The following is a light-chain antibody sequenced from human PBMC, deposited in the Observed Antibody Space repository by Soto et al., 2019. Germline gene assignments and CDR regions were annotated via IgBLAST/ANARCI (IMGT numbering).Light chain of an antibody. Sequence: EILLTQSLGILSLSPGERASLSCGASQSITSSFLAWYQQKPGQATRILIYGASSRATGIHDRFSGTGSETDFTLTINRMEPEDFAVYYCKQYENSQITLGQGTRVEIK. CDR1: QSITSSF. CDR3: KQYENSQIT. V-gene: IGKV3-20*01. CDR2: GAS. J-gene: IGKJ5*01.